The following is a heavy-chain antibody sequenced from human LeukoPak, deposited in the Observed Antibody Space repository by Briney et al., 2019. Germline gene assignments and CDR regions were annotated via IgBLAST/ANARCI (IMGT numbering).Heavy chain of an antibody. CDR2: INPNSGGA. CDR1: GYTFTGYY. J-gene: IGHJ3*02. CDR3: ASLPPGYCSSTSCDRAFDI. Sequence: ASVKVSCKASGYTFTGYYMHWVRQAPGQGLEWMGWINPNSGGANYAQKFQGRVTMTRDTSISTAYMELSRLRSDDTAVYYCASLPPGYCSSTSCDRAFDIWGQGTMVTVSS. V-gene: IGHV1-2*02. D-gene: IGHD2-2*01.